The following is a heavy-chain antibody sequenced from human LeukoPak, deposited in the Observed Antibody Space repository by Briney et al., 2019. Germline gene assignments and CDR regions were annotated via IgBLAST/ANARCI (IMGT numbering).Heavy chain of an antibody. V-gene: IGHV1-8*01. D-gene: IGHD6-19*01. J-gene: IGHJ4*02. CDR1: GYTFVSYD. CDR2: MSPKSGNT. Sequence: EASVKVSCKASGYTFVSYDINWVRQATGQGPEWMGWMSPKSGNTGYAQKFQGRVTMTRDTSINTAYMELSGLISEDTAVYYCARGLSSGWYFDYWGQGTLVTVSS. CDR3: ARGLSSGWYFDY.